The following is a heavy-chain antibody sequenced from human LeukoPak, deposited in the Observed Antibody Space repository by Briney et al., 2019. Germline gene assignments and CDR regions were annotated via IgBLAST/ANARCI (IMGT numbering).Heavy chain of an antibody. CDR1: GGSISSYY. Sequence: SETLSLTCTVSGGSISSYYWSWIRQPPGKGLEWIGYIYYSGSTNYNPSLKSRVTISVDTSKNQFSLKLSSVTAADTAVYYCARPRSRHRLLWFGELLSGNWFDPWGQGTLVTVSS. CDR3: ARPRSRHRLLWFGELLSGNWFDP. CDR2: IYYSGST. J-gene: IGHJ5*02. V-gene: IGHV4-59*12. D-gene: IGHD3-10*01.